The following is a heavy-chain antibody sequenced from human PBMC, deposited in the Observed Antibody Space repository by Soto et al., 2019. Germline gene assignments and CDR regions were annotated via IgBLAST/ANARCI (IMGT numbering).Heavy chain of an antibody. CDR3: ARDPVKMTTVTTTIDY. Sequence: GGSLSLSCAASGFTFSSYSMNWVRQAPGKGLEWVSYISSSSSTIYYADSVKGRFTISRDNAKNSLYLQMNSLRAEDTAVYYCARDPVKMTTVTTTIDYWGQGTLVTVSS. D-gene: IGHD4-17*01. CDR2: ISSSSSTI. CDR1: GFTFSSYS. J-gene: IGHJ4*02. V-gene: IGHV3-48*01.